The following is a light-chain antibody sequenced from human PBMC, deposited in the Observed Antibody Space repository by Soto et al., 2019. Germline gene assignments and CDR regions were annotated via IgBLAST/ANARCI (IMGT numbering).Light chain of an antibody. V-gene: IGKV1-12*01. CDR1: QGISSW. Sequence: DIQMTQSPASVSASVGDRVTITCRASQGISSWLAWYQQTPGKAPRLLIFAASSLQTGVPSRFSGSGSGTDFTLTISRLQPEDFATYFCQQTSSFPITFGGGTKVDIK. J-gene: IGKJ4*01. CDR2: AAS. CDR3: QQTSSFPIT.